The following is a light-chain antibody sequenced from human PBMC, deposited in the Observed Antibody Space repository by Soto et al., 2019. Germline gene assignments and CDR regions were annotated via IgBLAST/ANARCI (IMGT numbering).Light chain of an antibody. Sequence: DIQLTQSPSFLSASVGDRVTITCRASQGISSYLAWYQQKQGKAPKXLIYAASTLQSGVPSRFSGSGSGTELTITISRLQPEDFETYYCQQLNSYPITFGQGTRLEIK. CDR1: QGISSY. CDR2: AAS. V-gene: IGKV1-9*01. CDR3: QQLNSYPIT. J-gene: IGKJ5*01.